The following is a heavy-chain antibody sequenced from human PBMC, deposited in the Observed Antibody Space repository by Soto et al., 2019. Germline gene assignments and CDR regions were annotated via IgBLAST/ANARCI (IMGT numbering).Heavy chain of an antibody. V-gene: IGHV1-2*02. Sequence: QVQLVQSGAEVKEPGASVKVSCKASGYTFTGYYTHWVRQAPGQGLEWMGWINPNSGGTNYAQKFQGRVTMTMDTSISTAYMELSRLRSDDTAVYYCARKPNIVVVVAADGKDVWGQGTTVTVSS. D-gene: IGHD2-15*01. J-gene: IGHJ6*02. CDR2: INPNSGGT. CDR1: GYTFTGYY. CDR3: ARKPNIVVVVAADGKDV.